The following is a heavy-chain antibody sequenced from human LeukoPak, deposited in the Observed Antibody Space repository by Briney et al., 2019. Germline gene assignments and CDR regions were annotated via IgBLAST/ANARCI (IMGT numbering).Heavy chain of an antibody. D-gene: IGHD3-10*01. V-gene: IGHV4-30-4*01. Sequence: PSETLSLTCTVSDGSISSRDYYWSWIRQPPGKGLEWIGYIYYSGSPYYNPSPKSRITISIDTSKNQVSLKLSSVTAADTAVYYCARESANNYAPFDYWGQGTLVTVSS. CDR1: DGSISSRDYY. CDR3: ARESANNYAPFDY. CDR2: IYYSGSP. J-gene: IGHJ4*02.